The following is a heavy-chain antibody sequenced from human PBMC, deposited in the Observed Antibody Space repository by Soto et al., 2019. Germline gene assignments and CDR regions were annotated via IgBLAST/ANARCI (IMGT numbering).Heavy chain of an antibody. J-gene: IGHJ5*02. D-gene: IGHD2-15*01. CDR1: GGSVSSGSYY. Sequence: PSETLSLTCTVSGGSVSSGSYYWSWIRQPPGKGLEWIGYIYYSGSTNYNPSLKSRVTISVDTSKNQFSLKLSSVTAADAAVYYCASRWGGNPYNWFEPWGQGTLVTVSS. CDR3: ASRWGGNPYNWFEP. CDR2: IYYSGST. V-gene: IGHV4-61*01.